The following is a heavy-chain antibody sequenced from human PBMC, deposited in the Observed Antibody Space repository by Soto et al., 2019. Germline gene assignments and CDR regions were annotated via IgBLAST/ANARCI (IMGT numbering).Heavy chain of an antibody. CDR3: ARDRRGESDYFYY. CDR2: IDYSGSP. CDR1: GGSVSSDRYY. J-gene: IGHJ4*02. V-gene: IGHV4-61*01. Sequence: QLQLQESGPGLVKPSDTLSLTCTITGGSVSSDRYYWSWIRQPPGKGLAWIGYIDYSGSPNSNPPPKRRVTVFGDRSKNQSALKLSSVTAEDAALYDCARDRRGESDYFYYWDEGTRVTFSS.